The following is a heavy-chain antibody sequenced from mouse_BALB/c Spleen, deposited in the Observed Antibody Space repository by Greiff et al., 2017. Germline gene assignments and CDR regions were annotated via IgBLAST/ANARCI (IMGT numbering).Heavy chain of an antibody. Sequence: VQLKESGAELVKPGASVKLSCTASGFNIKDTYMHWVKQRPEQGLEWIGRIDPANGNTKYDPKFQGKATITADTSSNTAYLQLSSLTSEDTAVYYCARSDYGSSYDAMDYWGQGTSVTVSS. CDR2: IDPANGNT. CDR3: ARSDYGSSYDAMDY. CDR1: GFNIKDTY. V-gene: IGHV14-3*02. D-gene: IGHD1-1*01. J-gene: IGHJ4*01.